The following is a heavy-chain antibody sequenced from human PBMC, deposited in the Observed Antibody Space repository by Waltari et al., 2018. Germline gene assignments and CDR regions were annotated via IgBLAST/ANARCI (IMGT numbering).Heavy chain of an antibody. J-gene: IGHJ5*02. Sequence: QVQLVESGGGVVQPGGSLRLSCAASGFTFSSYGMHWVRQAPGKGLEWVAFIRYDGSNKYYADSVKGRFTISRDNSKNTLYLQMKSLRAEDTAVYYCAKGPWNDDRTGRFDPWGQGTLVTVSS. V-gene: IGHV3-30*02. CDR2: IRYDGSNK. D-gene: IGHD1-1*01. CDR3: AKGPWNDDRTGRFDP. CDR1: GFTFSSYG.